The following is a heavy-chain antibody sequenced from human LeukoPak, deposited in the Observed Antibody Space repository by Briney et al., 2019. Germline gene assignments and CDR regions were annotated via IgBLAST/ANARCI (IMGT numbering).Heavy chain of an antibody. CDR2: IYYSGST. D-gene: IGHD3-22*01. Sequence: SETLSLTCTVSGGSISSYYWSWIRQPPGKGLEWIGYIYYSGSTNYNPSLKSRVTISVDTSKNQFSLKLSSVTAADTAVYYCARVDYDSSGYFDYWGQGTPVTVSS. J-gene: IGHJ4*02. V-gene: IGHV4-59*01. CDR3: ARVDYDSSGYFDY. CDR1: GGSISSYY.